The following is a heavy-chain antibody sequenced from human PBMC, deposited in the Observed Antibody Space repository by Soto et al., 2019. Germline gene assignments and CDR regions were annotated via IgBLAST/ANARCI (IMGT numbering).Heavy chain of an antibody. V-gene: IGHV4-61*01. CDR2: IYYSGST. J-gene: IGHJ6*02. D-gene: IGHD6-13*01. CDR3: AREGGYSSSWSGRYYYGMDV. CDR1: GGSVSSGSYY. Sequence: QVQLQESGPGLVKPSETLSLTRTVSGGSVSSGSYYWSWIRQPPGKGLEWIGYIYYSGSTNYNPSLKSRVTISVDTSKNQFSLKLSSVTAADTAVYYCAREGGYSSSWSGRYYYGMDVWGQGTTVTVSS.